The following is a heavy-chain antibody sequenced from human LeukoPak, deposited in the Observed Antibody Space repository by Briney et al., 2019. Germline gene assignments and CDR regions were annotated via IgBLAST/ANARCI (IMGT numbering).Heavy chain of an antibody. CDR1: GFTFSTYE. D-gene: IGHD5-12*01. CDR2: IRSKAYGGTT. Sequence: PGGSLRLSCSASGFTFSTYEMNWVRQAPGKGLEWVGFIRSKAYGGTTEYAASVKGRFTISRDDSKSIAYLQMNSLKTEDTAVYYCTRDDGIVARDYWGQGALVTVSS. J-gene: IGHJ4*02. V-gene: IGHV3-49*04. CDR3: TRDDGIVARDY.